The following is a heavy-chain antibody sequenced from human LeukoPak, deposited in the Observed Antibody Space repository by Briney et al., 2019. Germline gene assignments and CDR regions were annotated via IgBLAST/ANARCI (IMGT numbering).Heavy chain of an antibody. CDR1: GFTFSSYS. D-gene: IGHD5-12*01. CDR2: ISSSSSYI. V-gene: IGHV3-21*01. J-gene: IGHJ4*02. CDR3: ARVTVATIY. Sequence: AGGSLRLSCAASGFTFSSYSMNWVRQAPGKGLEWVSSISSSSSYIYYADPVKGRFTISRDNAKNSLYLQMNSLRAEDTAVYYCARVTVATIYWGQGTLVTVSS.